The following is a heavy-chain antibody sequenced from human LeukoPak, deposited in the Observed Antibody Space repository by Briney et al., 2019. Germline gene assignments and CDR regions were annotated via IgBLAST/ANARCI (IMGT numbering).Heavy chain of an antibody. Sequence: GGSLRLSCAASGFTFSSYAMHWVRQAPGKGLEWVAVISYDGSNKYYADSVKGRFTISRDNSKNTLYLQMNSLRAEDTAVYYCAREIRTTPYYYDSSPPNNWFDPWGQGTLVTVSS. CDR1: GFTFSSYA. V-gene: IGHV3-30-3*01. CDR2: ISYDGSNK. D-gene: IGHD3-22*01. J-gene: IGHJ5*02. CDR3: AREIRTTPYYYDSSPPNNWFDP.